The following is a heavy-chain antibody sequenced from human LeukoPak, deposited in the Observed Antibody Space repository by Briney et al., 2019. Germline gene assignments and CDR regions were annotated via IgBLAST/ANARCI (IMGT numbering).Heavy chain of an antibody. D-gene: IGHD6-19*01. CDR1: GFTFSSYW. CDR3: AKAKGSGLKYYFDY. Sequence: GGSLRLSCAASGFTFSSYWMSWVRQAPGKGLEWVSAISGSGGSTYYADSVKGRFTISRDNSKNTLYLQMNSLRAEDTAVYYCAKAKGSGLKYYFDYWGQGTLVTVSS. CDR2: ISGSGGST. V-gene: IGHV3-23*01. J-gene: IGHJ4*02.